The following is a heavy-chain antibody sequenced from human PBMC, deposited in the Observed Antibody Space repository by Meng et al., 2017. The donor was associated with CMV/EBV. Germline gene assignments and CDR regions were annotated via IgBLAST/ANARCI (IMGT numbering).Heavy chain of an antibody. V-gene: IGHV1-69*10. CDR1: GYTFTSYG. CDR3: ALRPYCSSTSCYNDY. D-gene: IGHD2-2*02. CDR2: IIPILGIA. J-gene: IGHJ4*02. Sequence: SVKVSCKASGYTFTSYGISWVRQAPGQGLEWMGGIIPILGIANYAQKFQGRVTITADKSTSTAYMELSSLRSEDTAVYYCALRPYCSSTSCYNDYWGQGTLVTDSS.